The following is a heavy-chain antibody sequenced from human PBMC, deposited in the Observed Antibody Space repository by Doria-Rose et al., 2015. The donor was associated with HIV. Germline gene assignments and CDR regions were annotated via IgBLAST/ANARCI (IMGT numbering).Heavy chain of an antibody. V-gene: IGHV4-34*01. CDR3: ARGPSDFGDYVAFQH. J-gene: IGHJ1*01. D-gene: IGHD4-17*01. Sequence: FSGYYWTWIRQSPVTGLEWIGEINHGGSTNYNPSLKSRVTISLDMSKNQFSLKVTSVTAADTAVYYCARGPSDFGDYVAFQHWGQGTLVTVSS. CDR2: INHGGST. CDR1: FSGYY.